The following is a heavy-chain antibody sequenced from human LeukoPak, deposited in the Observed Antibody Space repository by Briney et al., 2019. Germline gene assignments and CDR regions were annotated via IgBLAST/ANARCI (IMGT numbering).Heavy chain of an antibody. J-gene: IGHJ4*02. Sequence: ASVKVSCKASGYTFTSYDINWVRQATGQGLEWMGWMNPNSGNTGYAQKFQGRVTITRNTSISTAYMELSSLRSEDTAVYYCARDRGYYDSSGYYYGGDFDYWGQGTLVTVSS. V-gene: IGHV1-8*03. CDR2: MNPNSGNT. CDR1: GYTFTSYD. CDR3: ARDRGYYDSSGYYYGGDFDY. D-gene: IGHD3-22*01.